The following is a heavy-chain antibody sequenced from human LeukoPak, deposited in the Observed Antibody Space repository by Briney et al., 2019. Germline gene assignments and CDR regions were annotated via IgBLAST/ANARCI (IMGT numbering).Heavy chain of an antibody. Sequence: SVKVSCKASGGTFSSYAISWVRQAPGQGLEWMGGIIPIFGTANYAQKFQGRVTITADESTSTAYMELSSLRSDDTAVYYCARVGVVVTANFDYWGQGTLVTVSS. J-gene: IGHJ4*02. V-gene: IGHV1-69*13. CDR1: GGTFSSYA. CDR3: ARVGVVVTANFDY. D-gene: IGHD2-21*02. CDR2: IIPIFGTA.